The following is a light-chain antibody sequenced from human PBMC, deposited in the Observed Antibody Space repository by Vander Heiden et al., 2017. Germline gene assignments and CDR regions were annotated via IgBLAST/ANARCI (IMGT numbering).Light chain of an antibody. J-gene: IGLJ3*02. V-gene: IGLV4-69*02. CDR3: QTWGTGIRV. Sequence: QLVLTQSPSAAASPGASVNLTCTWSSGSRVNAVACHQQQPEKGPHYLMKINSDGSYTKGDGIPDRFSGSSSGAERYLTISSLQSEDEADYYCQTWGTGIRVFGGGTKLTVL. CDR1: SGSRVNA. CDR2: INSDGSY.